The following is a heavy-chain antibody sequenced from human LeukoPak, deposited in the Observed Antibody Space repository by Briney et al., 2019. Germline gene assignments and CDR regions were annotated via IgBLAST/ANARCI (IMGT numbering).Heavy chain of an antibody. CDR1: GYTFTSYD. D-gene: IGHD1-26*01. Sequence: ASVKVSCKASGYTFTSYDINWVRQATGQGLEWMGWMNPNSGNTGYAQKFQGRVTLTTDTSTTTGYMELRSLRSDDTAVYYCARGGGTYPAYSWFDPWGQGTLVIVSS. CDR2: MNPNSGNT. J-gene: IGHJ5*02. V-gene: IGHV1-8*02. CDR3: ARGGGTYPAYSWFDP.